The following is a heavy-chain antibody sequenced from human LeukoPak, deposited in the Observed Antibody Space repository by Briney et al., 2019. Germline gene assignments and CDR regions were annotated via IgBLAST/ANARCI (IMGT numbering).Heavy chain of an antibody. Sequence: SETLSLTCTVSGGSISSSSYYRGWIRQPPGKGLEWIGTIYYSGRTYYNPPLRRRVTISVDTSKNHFSLKLSSVTAADTAVYDCARPQSRGYNYESGSAGTPYFDFWGQGTLVTVSS. CDR2: IYYSGRT. V-gene: IGHV4-39*02. CDR1: GGSISSSSYY. J-gene: IGHJ4*02. D-gene: IGHD5-18*01. CDR3: ARPQSRGYNYESGSAGTPYFDF.